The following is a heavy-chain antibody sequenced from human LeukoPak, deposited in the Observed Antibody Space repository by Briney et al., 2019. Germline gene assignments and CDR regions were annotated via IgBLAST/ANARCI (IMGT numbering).Heavy chain of an antibody. D-gene: IGHD3-22*01. J-gene: IGHJ4*02. CDR3: ARGARDYYDSSGYYTY. CDR1: GYTFTGYY. Sequence: ASVKASCKASGYTFTGYYMHWVRQAPGQGLEWMGRINPNSGGTNYAPKFQGRVTMTRDTSISTAYMELSRLRSDDTAVYYCARGARDYYDSSGYYTYWGQGTLVTVSS. CDR2: INPNSGGT. V-gene: IGHV1-2*06.